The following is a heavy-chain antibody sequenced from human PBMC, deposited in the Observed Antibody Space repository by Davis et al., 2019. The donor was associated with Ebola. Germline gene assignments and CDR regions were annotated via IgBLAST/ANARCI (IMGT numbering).Heavy chain of an antibody. Sequence: GGSLRLSCAASGFTFSSYGMHWVRQAPGKGLEWVAVIWYDGSNKYYADSVKGRFTISRDNSKNTLYLQMNSLRAEDTAVYYCAKEYVEAGVFDYWGQGTLVTVSS. V-gene: IGHV3-30*02. J-gene: IGHJ4*02. CDR1: GFTFSSYG. CDR3: AKEYVEAGVFDY. CDR2: IWYDGSNK. D-gene: IGHD6-19*01.